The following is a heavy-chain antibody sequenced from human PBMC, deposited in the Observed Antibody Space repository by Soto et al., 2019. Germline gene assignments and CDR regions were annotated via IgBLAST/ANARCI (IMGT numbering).Heavy chain of an antibody. Sequence: QVQLQESGPGLVKPSETLSLTCTVSGGSISSYYWSWIRQPPGKGLEWIGYIYYSGSTNYNPSLKSRVTISVDTSKNQFSLKLSSVTAADTAVYYCARGDPIWYFDLWGRGTLVTVSS. V-gene: IGHV4-59*01. CDR1: GGSISSYY. CDR3: ARGDPIWYFDL. CDR2: IYYSGST. D-gene: IGHD3-3*01. J-gene: IGHJ2*01.